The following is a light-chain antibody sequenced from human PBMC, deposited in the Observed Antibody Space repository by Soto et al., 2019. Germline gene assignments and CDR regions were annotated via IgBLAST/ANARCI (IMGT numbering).Light chain of an antibody. V-gene: IGKV1-33*01. CDR2: DAS. Sequence: DIQMTPSPSSLSASVGARVTIICQASQDISNYLNWYQQKPGKAPKLLIYDASNLETGVPSRFSGSGSGTDFTFTIRSLQPEDIATYYCQQYDNLPPITVGKGTRLEIK. CDR1: QDISNY. CDR3: QQYDNLPPIT. J-gene: IGKJ5*01.